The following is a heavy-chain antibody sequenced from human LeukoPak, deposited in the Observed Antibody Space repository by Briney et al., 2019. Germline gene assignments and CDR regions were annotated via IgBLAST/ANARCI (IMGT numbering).Heavy chain of an antibody. CDR3: ARGGAARLHFQN. D-gene: IGHD6-6*01. Sequence: SETLSLTCTVSGGSVSSGSYYWSWIRQPPGKGLEWIGYIYHSGSTNYNPSLQSRVAISVDTSKNQFSLNLNSVTAADTAVYYCARGGAARLHFQNWGQGTLVTVSS. CDR2: IYHSGST. V-gene: IGHV4-61*01. CDR1: GGSVSSGSYY. J-gene: IGHJ1*01.